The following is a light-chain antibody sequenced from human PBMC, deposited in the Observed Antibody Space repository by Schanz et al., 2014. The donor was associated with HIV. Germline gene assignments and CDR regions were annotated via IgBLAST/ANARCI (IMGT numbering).Light chain of an antibody. CDR3: NSYTGTNEV. CDR2: EGS. CDR1: SFDVGSSEF. Sequence: QSVLTQPASVSGTPGQSITISCSGTSFDVGSSEFVSWYQVSPGEAPKLLVYEGSRRPSGVSDRFSGSKSGNTASLSIAGLQAEDEADYYCNSYTGTNEVFGGGTKLTVL. J-gene: IGLJ2*01. V-gene: IGLV2-14*02.